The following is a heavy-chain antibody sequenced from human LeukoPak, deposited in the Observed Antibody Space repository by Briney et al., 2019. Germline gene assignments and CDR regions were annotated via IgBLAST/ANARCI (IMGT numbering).Heavy chain of an antibody. J-gene: IGHJ3*02. CDR3: ARYGNGAWLAHYSFDI. V-gene: IGHV3-53*01. CDR2: IYSGGST. D-gene: IGHD6-19*01. CDR1: GFTVSSNY. Sequence: GGSLRLSCAASGFTVSSNYMSWVRQAPGKGLEWDSVIYSGGSTYYADSVKGRFTISRDNSKNTLYLQMNSLRAEDTAVYYCARYGNGAWLAHYSFDIWGQGTMVTVSS.